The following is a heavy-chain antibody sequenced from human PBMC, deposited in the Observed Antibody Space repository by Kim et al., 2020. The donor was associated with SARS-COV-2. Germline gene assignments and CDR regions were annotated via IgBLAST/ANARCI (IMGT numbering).Heavy chain of an antibody. CDR2: ITADGSRG. CDR3: TRDNPTVADFDS. V-gene: IGHV3-48*03. Sequence: GGSLRLSSATSGFTFGGYEMNWVRQVPGKGLEWVAYITADGSRGEYADSVEGRFSIFRDNAQKSLFLQMNSLRAEDTALYYCTRDNPTVADFDSWGQGTL. D-gene: IGHD4-17*01. CDR1: GFTFGGYE. J-gene: IGHJ4*02.